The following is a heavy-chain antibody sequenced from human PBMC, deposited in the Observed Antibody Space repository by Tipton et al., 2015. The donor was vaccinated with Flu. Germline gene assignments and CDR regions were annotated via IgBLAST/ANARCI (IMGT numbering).Heavy chain of an antibody. CDR1: GYTFSSYD. J-gene: IGHJ4*02. Sequence: QLVQSGAEVRKPGASVKVSYKASGYTFSSYDFNWVRRAPGQGFEWMGWMSPHSGNTGYAQKFQGRVSLTRDTSISTAYMELSSLRSEDTAIYYCARGPPNWGFDYWGQGTLVTVSS. D-gene: IGHD7-27*01. V-gene: IGHV1-8*01. CDR3: ARGPPNWGFDY. CDR2: MSPHSGNT.